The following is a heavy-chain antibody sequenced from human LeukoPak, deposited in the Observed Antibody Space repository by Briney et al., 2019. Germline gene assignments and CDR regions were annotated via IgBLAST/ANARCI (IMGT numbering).Heavy chain of an antibody. D-gene: IGHD3-10*01. CDR3: AKMGPSARVRSWFDP. V-gene: IGHV3-23*01. CDR2: ISGSGGST. J-gene: IGHJ5*02. Sequence: GGSLRLSCAASGFTFSSYAMSWVRQAPGKGLEWVSAISGSGGSTHYADSVKGRLIISRDNPKNTLYLQMNSLRAEDTAVYYCAKMGPSARVRSWFDPWGQGSLVTVSS. CDR1: GFTFSSYA.